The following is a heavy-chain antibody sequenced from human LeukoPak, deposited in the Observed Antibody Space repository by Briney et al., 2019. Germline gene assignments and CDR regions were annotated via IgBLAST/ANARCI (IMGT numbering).Heavy chain of an antibody. Sequence: PSETLSLTCTVSGGSISSYYWSWIRQPPGKGLEWIGYIYYSGSTNYNPSLKSRVTISVDTSKNQFSPKLSSVTAADTAVYYCAREYSSSDNWFDPWGQGTLVTVSS. CDR3: AREYSSSDNWFDP. CDR1: GGSISSYY. J-gene: IGHJ5*02. CDR2: IYYSGST. V-gene: IGHV4-59*01. D-gene: IGHD6-6*01.